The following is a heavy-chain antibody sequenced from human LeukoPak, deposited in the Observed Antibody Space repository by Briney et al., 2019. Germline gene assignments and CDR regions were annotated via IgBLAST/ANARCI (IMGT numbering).Heavy chain of an antibody. V-gene: IGHV1-3*01. D-gene: IGHD3-22*01. J-gene: IGHJ6*02. CDR3: ARDRITMIVVVTNSGMDV. CDR2: ISAGNGNT. CDR1: GYTFTSYA. Sequence: GASVKVSCKASGYTFTSYAIHWVRQAPGQRLEWMGWISAGNGNTKYSQNFQGRVTFISNTSATTAFMELSSLRSEDAAVYYCARDRITMIVVVTNSGMDVWGQGTTVTVSS.